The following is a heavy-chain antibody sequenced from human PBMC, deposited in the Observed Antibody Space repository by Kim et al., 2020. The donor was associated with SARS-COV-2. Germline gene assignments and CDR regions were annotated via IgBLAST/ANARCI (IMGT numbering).Heavy chain of an antibody. CDR2: IYYSGST. D-gene: IGHD6-13*01. CDR3: ARERSIAAAGTAGDAFDI. Sequence: SETLSLTCTVSGGSISSGGYYWSWIRQHPGKGLEWIGYIYYSGSTYYNPSLKSRVTISVDTSKNQFSLKLSSVTAADTAVYYCARERSIAAAGTAGDAFDIWGQGTMVTVSS. CDR1: GGSISSGGYY. J-gene: IGHJ3*02. V-gene: IGHV4-31*03.